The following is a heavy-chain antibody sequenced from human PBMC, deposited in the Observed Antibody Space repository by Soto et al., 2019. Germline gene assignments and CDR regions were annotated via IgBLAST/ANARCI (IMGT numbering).Heavy chain of an antibody. D-gene: IGHD6-19*01. CDR1: GGSFSGYY. CDR3: ARMSIAVADHYFDY. V-gene: IGHV4-34*01. CDR2: INHSGST. Sequence: QVQLQQWGAGLLKPSETLSLTCAVYGGSFSGYYWSWIRQPPGKGLEWIGEINHSGSTNYNPSLKSRVTISVDTSKNQFSLKLSTVTAADTAVYYCARMSIAVADHYFDYWGQGTLVTVSS. J-gene: IGHJ4*02.